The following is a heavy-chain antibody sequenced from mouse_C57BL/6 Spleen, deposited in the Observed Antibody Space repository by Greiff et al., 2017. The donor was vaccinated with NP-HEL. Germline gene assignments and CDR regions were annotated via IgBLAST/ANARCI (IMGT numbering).Heavy chain of an antibody. CDR1: GYSITSGYY. J-gene: IGHJ4*01. V-gene: IGHV3-6*01. CDR2: ISYDGSN. CDR3: ARRNSNYVEGAMDY. Sequence: VQLKESGPGLVKPSQSLSLTCSVTGYSITSGYYWNWIRQFPGNKLEWMGYISYDGSNNYNPSLKNRISITRDTSKNQFFLKLNSVTTEDTATYYCARRNSNYVEGAMDYWGQGTSVTVSS. D-gene: IGHD2-5*01.